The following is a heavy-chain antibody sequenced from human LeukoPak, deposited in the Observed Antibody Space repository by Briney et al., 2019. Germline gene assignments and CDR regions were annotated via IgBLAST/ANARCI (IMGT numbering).Heavy chain of an antibody. D-gene: IGHD3-10*01. CDR1: GGSFSSYY. J-gene: IGHJ4*02. V-gene: IGHV4-34*01. CDR2: INHSGST. CDR3: ARSYYYGRMSGYYFDY. Sequence: SETLSLTCAVFGGSFSSYYWSWIRQPPGKGLQWIGEINHSGSTNYNPSLKSRVTISVDKSKNQFSLKLSSVTAADTAVYYCARSYYYGRMSGYYFDYWGQGTLVTVSS.